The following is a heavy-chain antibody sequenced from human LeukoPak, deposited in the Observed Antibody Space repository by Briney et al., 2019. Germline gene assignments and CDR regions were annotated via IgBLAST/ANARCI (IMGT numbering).Heavy chain of an antibody. CDR3: ASRCGDYYNYFYYYMDV. V-gene: IGHV4-31*03. CDR2: IYSSGTT. Sequence: PSETLSLTCTVSSGSISSGGCYWSWIRHLPGKGLEWIGYIYSSGTTYYNPSLNSRVSISVDTSKNQFSLKLTSVTAADTAIYYRASRCGDYYNYFYYYMDVWGKGTTVTVSS. D-gene: IGHD4-17*01. J-gene: IGHJ6*03. CDR1: SGSISSGGCY.